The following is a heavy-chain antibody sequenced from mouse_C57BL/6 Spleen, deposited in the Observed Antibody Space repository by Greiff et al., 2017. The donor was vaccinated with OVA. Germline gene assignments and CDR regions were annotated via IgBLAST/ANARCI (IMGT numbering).Heavy chain of an antibody. CDR3: ARGRQLRPGAMDY. D-gene: IGHD3-2*02. CDR1: GYTFTDYN. CDR2: INPNNGGT. Sequence: EVQRVESGPELVKPGASVKIPCKASGYTFTDYNMDWVKQSHGKSLEWIGDINPNNGGTIYNQKFKGKATLTVDKSSSTAYMELRSLTSEDTAVYYCARGRQLRPGAMDYWGQGTSVTVSS. J-gene: IGHJ4*01. V-gene: IGHV1-18*01.